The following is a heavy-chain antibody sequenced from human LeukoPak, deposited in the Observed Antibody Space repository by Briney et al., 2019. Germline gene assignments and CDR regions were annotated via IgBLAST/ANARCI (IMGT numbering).Heavy chain of an antibody. Sequence: PGASLRLSCVASGFTFGNYAMSWVRHAPGKGLEWVSAITGSGDSTFNADSGKGRFTISRDNSKNTLHLQMNNLRAEDTAIYYCAKSRIVVVTAIDYWGQGILVTVSS. J-gene: IGHJ4*02. CDR1: GFTFGNYA. CDR3: AKSRIVVVTAIDY. D-gene: IGHD2-21*02. CDR2: ITGSGDST. V-gene: IGHV3-23*01.